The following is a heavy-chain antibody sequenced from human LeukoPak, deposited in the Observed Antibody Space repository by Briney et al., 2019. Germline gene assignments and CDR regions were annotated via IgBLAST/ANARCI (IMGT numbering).Heavy chain of an antibody. CDR3: AKDRGGDWGPQDY. D-gene: IGHD2-21*01. V-gene: IGHV3-23*01. J-gene: IGHJ4*02. CDR2: ISGSGGST. Sequence: GGSLRLSCAASGFTFSSYAMSWVHQAPGKGLEWVSAISGSGGSTYYADSVKGRFTISRDNSKNSLYLQMNSLRAEDTAVYYCAKDRGGDWGPQDYWGQGTLVTVSS. CDR1: GFTFSSYA.